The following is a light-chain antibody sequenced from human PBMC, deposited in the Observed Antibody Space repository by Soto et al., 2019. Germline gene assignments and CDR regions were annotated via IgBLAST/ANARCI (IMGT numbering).Light chain of an antibody. CDR1: TGAVTTTHY. J-gene: IGLJ2*01. Sequence: QALVTQEPSLTVSPGETVTLTCGSSTGAVTTTHYPYWFQQRPGQAPRTLIYDTSNRHSRTPARFSGSLLGGKAALTLSGAQPEDEADYYCFLSYSGARKVFGGGTKLTVL. CDR3: FLSYSGARKV. CDR2: DTS. V-gene: IGLV7-46*01.